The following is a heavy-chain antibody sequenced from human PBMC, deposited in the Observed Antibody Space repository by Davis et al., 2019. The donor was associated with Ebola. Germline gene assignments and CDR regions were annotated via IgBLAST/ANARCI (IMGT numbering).Heavy chain of an antibody. CDR3: ARAQFPTTSDH. D-gene: IGHD1-1*01. CDR2: INPNSGGT. Sequence: AASVKVSCKASGYTFTGYYMHWVRQAPGQGLEWMGRINPNSGGTNYAQNVQGRVTMTTDTSTSTAYMEVGSLRSDDTAVYYCARAQFPTTSDHWGAGTLVTVSS. CDR1: GYTFTGYY. J-gene: IGHJ4*02. V-gene: IGHV1-2*06.